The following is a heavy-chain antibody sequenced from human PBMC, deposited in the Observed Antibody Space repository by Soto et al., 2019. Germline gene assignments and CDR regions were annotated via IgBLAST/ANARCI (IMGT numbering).Heavy chain of an antibody. CDR2: ISPYTGNT. CDR1: GNIFVNYG. D-gene: IGHD3-16*01. V-gene: IGHV1-18*01. J-gene: IGHJ6*02. Sequence: VQLVQSGDEVKKPGASEKVSCKASGNIFVNYGIAWVRQAPGQGLEWMGWISPYTGNTHSASKVQGRLTMTTDTSTSTAYMDLGSLTSDDTAVYYCVMVDNYVTPTPQDVWGQGTTVIVSS. CDR3: VMVDNYVTPTPQDV.